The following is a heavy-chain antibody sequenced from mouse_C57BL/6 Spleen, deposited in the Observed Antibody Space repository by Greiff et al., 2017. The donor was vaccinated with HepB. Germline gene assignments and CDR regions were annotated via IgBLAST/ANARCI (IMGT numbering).Heavy chain of an antibody. V-gene: IGHV1-53*01. CDR2: INPSNGGT. Sequence: VKLVESGTELVKPGASVKLSCKASGYTFTSYWMHWVKQRPGQGLEWIGNINPSNGGTNYNEKFKSKATLTVDKSSSTAYMQLSSLTSEDSAVYYCASWDRDAMDYWGQGTSVTVSS. CDR3: ASWDRDAMDY. CDR1: GYTFTSYW. D-gene: IGHD3-3*01. J-gene: IGHJ4*01.